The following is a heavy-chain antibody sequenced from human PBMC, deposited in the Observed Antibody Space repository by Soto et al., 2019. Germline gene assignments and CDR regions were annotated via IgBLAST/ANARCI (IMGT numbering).Heavy chain of an antibody. CDR1: GFTFSSYG. J-gene: IGHJ2*01. D-gene: IGHD4-17*01. Sequence: GGSLRLSCAASGFTFSSYGMHWVRQAPGKGLEWVAVISYDGSNKYYADSVKGRFTISRDNSKNTLYLQMNSLRAEDTAVYYCAKAKYFFYCYGDRRDLHAFPARRSSDL. CDR2: ISYDGSNK. V-gene: IGHV3-30*18. CDR3: AKAKYFFYCYGDRRDLHAFPARRSSDL.